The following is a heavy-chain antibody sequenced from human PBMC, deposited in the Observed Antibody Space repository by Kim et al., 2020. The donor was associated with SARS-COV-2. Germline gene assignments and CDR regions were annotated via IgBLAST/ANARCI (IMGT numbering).Heavy chain of an antibody. CDR3: ARSLFTVTTPYFDY. Sequence: ASVKVSCKASGYTFTGYYMHWVRQAPGQGLEWMGWINPNSGGTNYAQKFQGWVTMTRDTSISTAYMELSRLRSDDTAVYYCARSLFTVTTPYFDYWGQGTLVTVSS. J-gene: IGHJ4*02. CDR2: INPNSGGT. D-gene: IGHD4-17*01. CDR1: GYTFTGYY. V-gene: IGHV1-2*04.